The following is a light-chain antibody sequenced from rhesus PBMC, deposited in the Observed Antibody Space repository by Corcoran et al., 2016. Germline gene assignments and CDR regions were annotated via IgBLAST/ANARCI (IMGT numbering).Light chain of an antibody. CDR1: SSDIGGYNR. J-gene: IGLJ1*01. V-gene: IGLV2-13*03. Sequence: QAAPIQSPSVSGSPGQSVTISCTGTSSDIGGYNRVSWYQQHPGKAPKLMIYEVSKRPSGVSDRFSGSKSGNTASLTISGLQAEDEADYYCSSYASSSTFIFGAGTRLTVL. CDR2: EVS. CDR3: SSYASSSTFI.